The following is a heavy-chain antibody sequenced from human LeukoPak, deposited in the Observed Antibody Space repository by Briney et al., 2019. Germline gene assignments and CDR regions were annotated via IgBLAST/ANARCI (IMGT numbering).Heavy chain of an antibody. CDR2: ISGSGGST. CDR3: AKYSSLVAAVYWFDP. CDR1: GFTFSSYG. D-gene: IGHD2-15*01. J-gene: IGHJ5*02. Sequence: PGGSLRLSCAASGFTFSSYGMSWVRQAPGKGLEWVSAISGSGGSTYYADSVKGRFTISRDNSKNTLYLQMNSLRAEDTAVYYCAKYSSLVAAVYWFDPWGQGTLVTVSS. V-gene: IGHV3-23*01.